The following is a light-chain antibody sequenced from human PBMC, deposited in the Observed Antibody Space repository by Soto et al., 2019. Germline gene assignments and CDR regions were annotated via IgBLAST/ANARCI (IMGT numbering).Light chain of an antibody. CDR2: EVS. Sequence: QSALTQPASVSGSPGQSITISCTGTSSDVGGYNYVSWYQQHPGKAPKLMIYEVSNRPSGVSNRFSGSKSGNTASLTISGLLAEDEADYYCSSFTSINTWVFGGGTQLTVL. V-gene: IGLV2-14*01. CDR1: SSDVGGYNY. J-gene: IGLJ3*02. CDR3: SSFTSINTWV.